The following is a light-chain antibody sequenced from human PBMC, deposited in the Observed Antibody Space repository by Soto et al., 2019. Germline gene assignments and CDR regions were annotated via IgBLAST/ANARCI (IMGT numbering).Light chain of an antibody. CDR1: SSDVGGYNY. CDR2: DVS. CDR3: SSYTSSSTLGV. V-gene: IGLV2-14*01. J-gene: IGLJ2*01. Sequence: QSVLTQPASVSGSPGQSITISCTGTSSDVGGYNYVSWYQQHPGKAPKLMMYDVSNRPSGVSNRFSGSKSGNTASLTISGLQAEDEADYYCSSYTSSSTLGVFGGGTQLTVL.